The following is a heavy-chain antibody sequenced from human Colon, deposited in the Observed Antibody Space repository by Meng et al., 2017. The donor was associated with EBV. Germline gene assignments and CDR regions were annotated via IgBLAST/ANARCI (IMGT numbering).Heavy chain of an antibody. J-gene: IGHJ4*02. CDR1: GGSLSSRNW. Sequence: GRLEEPGPGLVKPSGTLSLTCAVSGGSLSSRNWWSWVRQPPGKGLEWIGEIYHSGSTNYNPSLKSRVTISVDESKNQFSLRLSSVTAADTAVYYCARVGAYCGGDCYHPRWGQGTLVTVSS. D-gene: IGHD2-21*02. V-gene: IGHV4-4*02. CDR3: ARVGAYCGGDCYHPR. CDR2: IYHSGST.